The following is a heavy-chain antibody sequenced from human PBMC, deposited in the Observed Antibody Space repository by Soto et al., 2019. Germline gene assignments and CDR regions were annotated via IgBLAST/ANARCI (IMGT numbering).Heavy chain of an antibody. Sequence: GGSLRLSCAASGFTFSSYAMHWVRQAPGKGLEWVAVISYDGSNKYYADSVKGRFTISRDNSKNTLYLQMNSLRAEDTAVYYCAGSSWLNYYYYYGMDVWGQGTTVTVSS. CDR2: ISYDGSNK. V-gene: IGHV3-30-3*01. J-gene: IGHJ6*02. CDR1: GFTFSSYA. CDR3: AGSSWLNYYYYYGMDV. D-gene: IGHD6-13*01.